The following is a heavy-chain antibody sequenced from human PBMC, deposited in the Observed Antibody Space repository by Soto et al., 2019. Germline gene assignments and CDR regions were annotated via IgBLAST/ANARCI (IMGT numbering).Heavy chain of an antibody. V-gene: IGHV3-48*01. J-gene: IGHJ4*02. Sequence: GGSLRLSCAASGFRFSDYSMNWVRQAPGRGLEWVSYISSSSFTMHYADSVEGRFAISRDNAKNSLYLQMNSLRAEDTAVYYCARSPGYSSSWLGDYFDYWGQGTLVTVSS. CDR2: ISSSSFTM. D-gene: IGHD6-13*01. CDR3: ARSPGYSSSWLGDYFDY. CDR1: GFRFSDYS.